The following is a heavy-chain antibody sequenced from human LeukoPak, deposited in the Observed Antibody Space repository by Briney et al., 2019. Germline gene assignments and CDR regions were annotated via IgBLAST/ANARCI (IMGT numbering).Heavy chain of an antibody. Sequence: ASVKVSCKASGYTFTSYGISWVRQAPGQGLEWMGWISAYNGNTNYAQKLQGRVTMTPDTSTSTAYMELRSLRSDDTAVYYCARGPEYYYDSSGYYPGGNWFDPWGQGTLVTVSS. CDR2: ISAYNGNT. J-gene: IGHJ5*02. CDR1: GYTFTSYG. CDR3: ARGPEYYYDSSGYYPGGNWFDP. D-gene: IGHD3-22*01. V-gene: IGHV1-18*01.